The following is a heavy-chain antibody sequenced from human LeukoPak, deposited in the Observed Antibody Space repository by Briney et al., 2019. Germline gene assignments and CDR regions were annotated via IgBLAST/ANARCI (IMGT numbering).Heavy chain of an antibody. CDR2: ISYDGSNK. CDR1: GFTFSSYG. CDR3: AKVHTSYYYGSGANSYFDY. D-gene: IGHD3-10*01. J-gene: IGHJ4*02. Sequence: PGGSLRLSCAASGFTFSSYGMHWVRQAPGKGLEWVAVISYDGSNKYYADSVKGRFTISRDNSKNTLYLQMNSLRAEDTAVYYCAKVHTSYYYGSGANSYFDYWGQGTLVTVSS. V-gene: IGHV3-30*18.